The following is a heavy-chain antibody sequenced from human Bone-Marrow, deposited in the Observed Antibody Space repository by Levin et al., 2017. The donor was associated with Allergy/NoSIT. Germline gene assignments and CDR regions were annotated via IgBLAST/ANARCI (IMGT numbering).Heavy chain of an antibody. CDR1: GFTFTTYA. J-gene: IGHJ4*02. CDR3: GRFWSGYLGLIDN. Sequence: GESLKISCAASGFTFTTYAMTWVRQAPGKGLEWVSSISSSGRIMDYADSVKGRFAMTRDSSKNTLYLEMDSLRDEDTAVYYCGRFWSGYLGLIDNWGQGTLVTVSS. D-gene: IGHD3-3*01. CDR2: ISSSGRIM. V-gene: IGHV3-23*01.